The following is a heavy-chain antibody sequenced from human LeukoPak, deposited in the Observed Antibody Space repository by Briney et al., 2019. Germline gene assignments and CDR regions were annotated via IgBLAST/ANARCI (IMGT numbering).Heavy chain of an antibody. J-gene: IGHJ4*02. Sequence: SETLSLTCTVPRRYISSDYWSSIRQPPGKGLEWIGYIYYSGSTNYNPSLKARATISVDTSKNQFSLKLSSVTAADTAVYYCASTDTAMELDYWGQGTLVSVSS. CDR2: IYYSGST. CDR1: RRYISSDY. D-gene: IGHD5-18*01. CDR3: ASTDTAMELDY. V-gene: IGHV4-59*01.